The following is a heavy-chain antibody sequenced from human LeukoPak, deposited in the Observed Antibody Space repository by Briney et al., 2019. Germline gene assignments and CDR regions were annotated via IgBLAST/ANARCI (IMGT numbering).Heavy chain of an antibody. Sequence: ASVKVSCKASGGTFSSYAISWVRQAPGQGLEWMGRIIPILGIANSAQKFQGRVTITADKSTSTAYMELSSLRSEDKAVYYCARARYFDWLLFDYWGQGTLVTVSS. D-gene: IGHD3-9*01. CDR2: IIPILGIA. V-gene: IGHV1-69*04. J-gene: IGHJ4*02. CDR3: ARARYFDWLLFDY. CDR1: GGTFSSYA.